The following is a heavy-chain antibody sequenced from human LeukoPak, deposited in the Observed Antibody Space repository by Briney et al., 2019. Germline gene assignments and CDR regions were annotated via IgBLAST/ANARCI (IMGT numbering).Heavy chain of an antibody. V-gene: IGHV3-13*01. CDR1: GFAFSSFD. CDR2: ILKNGDT. Sequence: GGSLRLSCAASGFAFSSFDMLWVRQSPRKGLEWVARILKNGDTDYGASMEGPFTLSRENAKSYVYLQMNSLRDGDTGIYYCARDGFGERTFEKWGQGTMVTVSS. D-gene: IGHD3-10*01. CDR3: ARDGFGERTFEK. J-gene: IGHJ3*02.